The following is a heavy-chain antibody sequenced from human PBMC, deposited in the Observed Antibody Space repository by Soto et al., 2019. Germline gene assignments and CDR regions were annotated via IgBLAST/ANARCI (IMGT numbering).Heavy chain of an antibody. CDR3: ARLYCGGDCYPGSYYYYGMDV. CDR1: GGSISSSSYY. V-gene: IGHV4-39*01. Sequence: QLQLQESGPGLVKPSETLSLTCTVSGGSISSSSYYWGWIRQPPGKGLEWIGSIYYSGSTYYNPSLKSRVTISVDTSKNQFSLKLSSVTAADTAVYYCARLYCGGDCYPGSYYYYGMDVWGQGTTVTVSS. J-gene: IGHJ6*02. D-gene: IGHD2-21*02. CDR2: IYYSGST.